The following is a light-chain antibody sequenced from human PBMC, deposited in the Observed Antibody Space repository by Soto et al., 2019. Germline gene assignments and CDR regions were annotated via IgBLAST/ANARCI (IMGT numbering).Light chain of an antibody. CDR1: QSISSTY. CDR2: DAS. J-gene: IGKJ1*01. V-gene: IGKV3-20*01. CDR3: QHYDSARWT. Sequence: EIVLTQSPGTLSLSPGERATLSCRASQSISSTYLTWYHQRPGQAPRLLIYDASRRATGIPDRFSGSGAGTYFSLTISILEPEEFAVYYWQHYDSARWTFGLGTKVEIK.